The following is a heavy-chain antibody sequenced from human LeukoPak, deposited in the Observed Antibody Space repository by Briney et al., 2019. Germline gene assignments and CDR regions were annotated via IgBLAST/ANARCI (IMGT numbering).Heavy chain of an antibody. CDR2: IYRSGIT. J-gene: IGHJ4*02. CDR3: ARWDILTGYFDS. Sequence: SETLSLTCAVYGGSFSGYYWSWIRQPPGKVLEWIGEIYRSGITNYNPSLKSRVTISVDKSKNQFSLKLNSVTAADTAVYYCARWDILTGYFDSWGQGTRVTVSS. V-gene: IGHV4-34*01. CDR1: GGSFSGYY. D-gene: IGHD3-9*01.